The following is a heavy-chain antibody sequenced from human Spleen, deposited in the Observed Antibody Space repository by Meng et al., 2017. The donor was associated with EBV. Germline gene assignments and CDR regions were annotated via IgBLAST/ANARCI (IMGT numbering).Heavy chain of an antibody. CDR3: ARRVEKSGSYYWFDP. CDR2: VYYSGCT. Sequence: QQWAPGLLKPSATLSLHCGVSGASFSTYDCGCTRQPPRQGLEWIVNVYYSGCTYYNPSLKSRVTMSVDTSKTQFSLKLSSVTAADTAVYYCARRVEKSGSYYWFDPWGQGTLVTVSS. D-gene: IGHD1-26*01. J-gene: IGHJ5*02. V-gene: IGHV4-34*02. CDR1: GASFSTYD.